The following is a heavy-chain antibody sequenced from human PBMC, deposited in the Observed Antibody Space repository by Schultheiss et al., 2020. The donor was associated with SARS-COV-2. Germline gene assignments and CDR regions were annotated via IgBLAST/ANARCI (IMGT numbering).Heavy chain of an antibody. CDR1: GFAFISYA. D-gene: IGHD1-26*01. J-gene: IGHJ4*02. V-gene: IGHV3-23*01. CDR3: AGGGWGNSGSYDY. Sequence: GGSLRLSCAASGFAFISYAMTWVRQTPGRGLEWVSGISGSGGVTYYADSVQGHFIISRDNSKDTLYLQMNSLRAEDTALYYCAGGGWGNSGSYDYWGQGTQVTVSS. CDR2: ISGSGGVT.